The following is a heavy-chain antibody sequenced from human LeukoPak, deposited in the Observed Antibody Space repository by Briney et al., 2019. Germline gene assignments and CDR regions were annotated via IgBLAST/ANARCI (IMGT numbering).Heavy chain of an antibody. CDR1: GFTFSSYA. CDR2: ISGSGGST. Sequence: PGGSLRLSCAASGFTFSSYAMSCVRQAPGKGLEWVSGISGSGGSTDYADSVKGRFTISRDNAKNSLYLQMNSLRDEDTAVYYCARDLYSREDYWGQGTLVTVSS. V-gene: IGHV3-23*01. CDR3: ARDLYSREDY. D-gene: IGHD2-15*01. J-gene: IGHJ4*02.